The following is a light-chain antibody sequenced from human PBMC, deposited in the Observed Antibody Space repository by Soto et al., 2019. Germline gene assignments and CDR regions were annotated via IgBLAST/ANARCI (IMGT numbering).Light chain of an antibody. CDR2: KVS. Sequence: DVAMTQSPLSLPDTLGQPASISCRSSQSLTYSDGNTYLNWFHLRPGQSPRRLIYKVSNRDSGVPDRFSGSGSGTDFTLKISRVEAEDVGVYYCMQGTHWPPYTFGQGTKLEIK. V-gene: IGKV2-30*01. CDR3: MQGTHWPPYT. J-gene: IGKJ2*01. CDR1: QSLTYSDGNTY.